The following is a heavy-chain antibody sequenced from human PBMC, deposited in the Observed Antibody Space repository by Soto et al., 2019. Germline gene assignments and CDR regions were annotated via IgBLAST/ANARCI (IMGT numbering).Heavy chain of an antibody. V-gene: IGHV3-30-3*01. Sequence: QVQLVESGGGVVQPGRSLRLSCAASGFTFSSYAMHWVRQAPGKGLEWVAVISYDGSNKYYADSVKGRFTISRDNSKNTLYLQMNSLRAEETAVYYCARDPLRRYYYDSSGQGHYFDYWGQGTLVTVSS. D-gene: IGHD3-22*01. CDR3: ARDPLRRYYYDSSGQGHYFDY. CDR1: GFTFSSYA. CDR2: ISYDGSNK. J-gene: IGHJ4*02.